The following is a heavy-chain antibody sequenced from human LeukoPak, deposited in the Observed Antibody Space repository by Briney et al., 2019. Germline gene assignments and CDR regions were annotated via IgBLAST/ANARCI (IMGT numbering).Heavy chain of an antibody. D-gene: IGHD6-13*01. J-gene: IGHJ5*02. V-gene: IGHV3-21*01. CDR2: ISSSSSYI. CDR3: ASSLAAAGTGGWFDP. CDR1: GFTFSTYS. Sequence: GRSLRLSCAASGFTFSTYSMNWVRQAPGKGLEWVSSISSSSSYIYYADSVKGRFTISRDNAKNSLYLQMNSLRAEDTAVYYCASSLAAAGTGGWFDPWGQGTLVTVSS.